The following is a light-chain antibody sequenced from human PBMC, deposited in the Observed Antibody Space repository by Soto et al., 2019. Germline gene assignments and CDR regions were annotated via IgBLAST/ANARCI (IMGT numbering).Light chain of an antibody. V-gene: IGLV1-40*01. J-gene: IGLJ2*01. CDR3: QSYDTSLSVVI. CDR1: SSNIGAGYY. CDR2: ADN. Sequence: QSVLTQTPSVSGSPGQKITMSCTGSSSNIGAGYYVHWYQQVPGAAPRLLIYADNNRPSGVPARFSASKSGTTASLAITGLQGEDEDTYYCQSYDTSLSVVIFGAGTKLTVL.